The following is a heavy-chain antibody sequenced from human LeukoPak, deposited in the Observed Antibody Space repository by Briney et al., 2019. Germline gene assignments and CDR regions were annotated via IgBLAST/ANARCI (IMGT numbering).Heavy chain of an antibody. J-gene: IGHJ4*02. CDR1: GGTFSSYA. Sequence: GASVKVSCKASGGTFSSYAISWVRQAPGQGLEWMGGIIPIFGTANYAQKFQGRVTITADESTSTAYMELSSLRSEGTAVYYCARGHYGDYGGYYFDYWGQGTLVTVSS. D-gene: IGHD4-17*01. CDR2: IIPIFGTA. V-gene: IGHV1-69*13. CDR3: ARGHYGDYGGYYFDY.